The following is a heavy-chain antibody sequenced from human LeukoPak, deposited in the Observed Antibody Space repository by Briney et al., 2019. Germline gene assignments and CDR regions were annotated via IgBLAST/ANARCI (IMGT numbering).Heavy chain of an antibody. D-gene: IGHD3-22*01. CDR3: ANEALTYYYDSSGYFPGAFDI. J-gene: IGHJ3*02. CDR1: GFTFSSYA. CDR2: ISGSGGST. V-gene: IGHV3-23*01. Sequence: GGSLRLSCAASGFTFSSYAMSWVRQAPGKGLEWVSAISGSGGSTYYADSVKGRFTISRDNSKNTLYLQMNSLRAEDTAVYYCANEALTYYYDSSGYFPGAFDIWGQGTMVTVSS.